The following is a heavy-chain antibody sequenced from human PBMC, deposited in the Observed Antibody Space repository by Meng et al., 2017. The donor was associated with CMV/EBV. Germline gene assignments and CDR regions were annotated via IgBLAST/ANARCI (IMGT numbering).Heavy chain of an antibody. J-gene: IGHJ6*02. CDR2: INWNGGST. D-gene: IGHD3-3*01. V-gene: IGHV3-20*04. Sequence: GESLKISCAASGFTFDDYGMSWVRQAPGKGLEWVSGINWNGGSTGYADSVKGRFTISRDNAKNSLYLQMNSLRAEDTAVYYCAKVKFWSGPLDVWGQGTTVTVSS. CDR1: GFTFDDYG. CDR3: AKVKFWSGPLDV.